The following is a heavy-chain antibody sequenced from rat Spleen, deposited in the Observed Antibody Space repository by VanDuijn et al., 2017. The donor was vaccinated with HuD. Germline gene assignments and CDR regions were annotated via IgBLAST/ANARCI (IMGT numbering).Heavy chain of an antibody. J-gene: IGHJ3*01. Sequence: EVQLVESGGGLVQPGRSMELSCAASGFTFSDYYMAWVRQAPKKGLEWVATIIYDGTRAFYRDSVQGRFTISRDNAKSTLYLQMDSLTSEDTATYYCATGPRILRLDWFAYWGRGALVTVSS. CDR3: ATGPRILRLDWFAY. D-gene: IGHD1-6*01. CDR1: GFTFSDYY. V-gene: IGHV5S10*01. CDR2: IIYDGTRA.